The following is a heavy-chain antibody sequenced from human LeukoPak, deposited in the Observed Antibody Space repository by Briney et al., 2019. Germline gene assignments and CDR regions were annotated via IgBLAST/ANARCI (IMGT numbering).Heavy chain of an antibody. CDR1: GFTFSNYA. D-gene: IGHD3-22*01. Sequence: PGGSLRLSCAASGFTFSNYAMSWVRQDPEKGLEWLSAISSSGANTYYRDSVKGRFTISRDNSKNTLYLQMNSLRAEDTAVYYCAKDISPPESNGYEVHGSWFDPWGQGTLVTVSS. CDR2: ISSSGANT. J-gene: IGHJ5*02. CDR3: AKDISPPESNGYEVHGSWFDP. V-gene: IGHV3-23*01.